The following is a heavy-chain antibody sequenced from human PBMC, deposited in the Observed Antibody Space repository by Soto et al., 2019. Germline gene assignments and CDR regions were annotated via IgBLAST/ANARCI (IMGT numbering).Heavy chain of an antibody. CDR2: INHSGST. D-gene: IGHD6-19*01. V-gene: IGHV4-34*01. CDR3: ATRRAVAVNFLY. Sequence: SETLSLTCAVYGGSFSRYYRIWIRQPPGKGLEWIGEINHSGSTNYNPSLKSRVTISVDTSKNQFSLKLSSVTAADTAVYYCATRRAVAVNFLYWGQRTLVTVS. CDR1: GGSFSRYY. J-gene: IGHJ4*02.